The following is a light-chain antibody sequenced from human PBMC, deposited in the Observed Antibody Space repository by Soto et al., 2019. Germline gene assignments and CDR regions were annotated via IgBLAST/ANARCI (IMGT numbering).Light chain of an antibody. V-gene: IGKV3-15*01. CDR2: GAS. CDR1: QSVSSN. CDR3: QQYNNWPPFT. J-gene: IGKJ5*01. Sequence: EIVLAQSPATLSVSPLERGPLXWRTSQSVSSNLAWYQQKPGQAPRLLIYGASTRATGIPARFSGSGSGTEFTLTISSLQSEDFAVYYCQQYNNWPPFTFGQGTRLEIK.